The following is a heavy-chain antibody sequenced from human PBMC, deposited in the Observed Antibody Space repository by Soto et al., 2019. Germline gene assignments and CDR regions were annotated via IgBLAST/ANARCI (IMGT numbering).Heavy chain of an antibody. Sequence: QVQLVQSGDEVKKPGSSVKVSCKVSGGTFSSHSINWVRQAPGQGPEWMGGIIPIFGTENYAQKFQGRVTITADESTSTAYMELSSLTSEDTALYYCSTSVYCSTTRCYYYYGLDVWGQGTTVIVSS. CDR2: IIPIFGTE. D-gene: IGHD2-2*01. CDR3: STSVYCSTTRCYYYYGLDV. J-gene: IGHJ6*02. V-gene: IGHV1-69*01. CDR1: GGTFSSHS.